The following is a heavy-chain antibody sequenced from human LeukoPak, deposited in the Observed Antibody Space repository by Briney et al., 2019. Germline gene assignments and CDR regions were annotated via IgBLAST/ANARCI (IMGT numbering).Heavy chain of an antibody. Sequence: PSETLSLTCAVYGGSFSGYYWSWIRQPPGKGLEWIGEINHSGSTNYNPSLKSRVTISVDTSKNQFSLKLSSVTAADTAVYYCARGLGATGPYDCWGQGTLVTVSS. D-gene: IGHD3-9*01. CDR3: ARGLGATGPYDC. V-gene: IGHV4-34*01. CDR2: INHSGST. CDR1: GGSFSGYY. J-gene: IGHJ4*02.